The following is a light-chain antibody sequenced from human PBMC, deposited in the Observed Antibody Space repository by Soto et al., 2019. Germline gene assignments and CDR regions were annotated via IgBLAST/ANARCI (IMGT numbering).Light chain of an antibody. CDR3: QQRRNWPPGIT. J-gene: IGKJ5*01. CDR2: DAS. CDR1: KSVGGD. V-gene: IGKV3-11*01. Sequence: DIVFTQSPAAXSXXXXQXXXLSCRAXKSVGGDLVWYQQHPGQAPRLLIYDASNRATGIPARFSGSGSGTDFTLTISSLEPEDFAVYYCQQRRNWPPGITFGQGTRLEI.